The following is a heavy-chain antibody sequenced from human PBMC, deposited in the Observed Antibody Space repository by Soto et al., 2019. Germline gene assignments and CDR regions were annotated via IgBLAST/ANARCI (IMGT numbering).Heavy chain of an antibody. V-gene: IGHV4-34*01. J-gene: IGHJ6*02. CDR2: INHSGST. CDR3: ARGGLGGKIYFSGGSCYSSFYPNYGMDV. CDR1: GGSFSGYY. Sequence: SETLSLTCAVYGGSFSGYYWSWIRQPPGKGLEWIGEINHSGSTNYNPSLKSRVTISVDTSKNQFSLKLSSVTAADTAVYYCARGGLGGKIYFSGGSCYSSFYPNYGMDVWGQGTTVTVSS. D-gene: IGHD2-15*01.